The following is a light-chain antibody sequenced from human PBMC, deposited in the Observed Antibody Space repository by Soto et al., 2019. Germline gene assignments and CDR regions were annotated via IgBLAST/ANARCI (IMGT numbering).Light chain of an antibody. J-gene: IGKJ2*01. Sequence: EIVMTQSPATLSVSPGERATLSCRASQSVSSNLAWYQQKPGQDPRLLSYGASTRATGIPARFSGSGAGTDFNLTISSLQSEDFAVYYCQQYNNWSYTFGQRTKLEI. CDR2: GAS. V-gene: IGKV3-15*01. CDR3: QQYNNWSYT. CDR1: QSVSSN.